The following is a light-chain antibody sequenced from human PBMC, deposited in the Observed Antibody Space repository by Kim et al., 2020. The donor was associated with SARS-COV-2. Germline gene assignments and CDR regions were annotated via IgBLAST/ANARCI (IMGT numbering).Light chain of an antibody. Sequence: QSALTQPASVSGSPGQSITISCTGTTTDVGSYNLVSWYQQHPGKGPKLMIYEVTKRPSGISHRFSGSKSGVTASLTISGLQSEDEAEYYCCSYAGRSTLVFGGGTQLTVL. CDR3: CSYAGRSTLV. V-gene: IGLV2-23*02. CDR1: TTDVGSYNL. J-gene: IGLJ3*02. CDR2: EVT.